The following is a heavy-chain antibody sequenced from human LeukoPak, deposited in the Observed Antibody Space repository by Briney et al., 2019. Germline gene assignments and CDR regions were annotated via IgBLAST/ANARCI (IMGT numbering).Heavy chain of an antibody. CDR1: GYTFTSYY. CDR2: INPSSGST. V-gene: IGHV1-46*01. Sequence: ASVKVSCKTSGYTFTSYYIHWVRQAPGQGLEWMGIINPSSGSTSYAQKLQGRVTMIRDTSTRTVYMELSSLRSEDTAVYYCVREITPRRFGELSLYYYGMDVWGQGTTVTVSS. J-gene: IGHJ6*02. D-gene: IGHD3-10*01. CDR3: VREITPRRFGELSLYYYGMDV.